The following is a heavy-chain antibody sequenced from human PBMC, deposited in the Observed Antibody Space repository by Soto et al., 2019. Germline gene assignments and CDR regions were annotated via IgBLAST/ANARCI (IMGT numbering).Heavy chain of an antibody. CDR1: GDTFSSYT. V-gene: IGHV1-69*02. CDR3: ARANGRSRSYIFDY. Sequence: QVPLVQSGAEVKQPGSSVKVSCKASGDTFSSYTISWVRQAPGQGLEWMGRIIPSLGVANYAQTLQGRVTITADKSTSTAYMEVSSLRSEDTPVYYWARANGRSRSYIFDYWRQGTLVIVSS. CDR2: IIPSLGVA. J-gene: IGHJ4*02. D-gene: IGHD6-13*01.